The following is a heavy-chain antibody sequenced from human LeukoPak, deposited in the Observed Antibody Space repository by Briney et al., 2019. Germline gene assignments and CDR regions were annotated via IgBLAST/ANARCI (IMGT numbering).Heavy chain of an antibody. J-gene: IGHJ3*02. CDR3: ARIYCSGGSCGDAFDI. Sequence: GEPLKISCKGSGYSFTSYWIGWVRQMPGKGLEWMGIIYPGDSDTRYSPSFQGQVTISADKSISTAYLQWSSLKASDTAMYYCARIYCSGGSCGDAFDIWGQGTMVTVSS. CDR1: GYSFTSYW. D-gene: IGHD2-15*01. V-gene: IGHV5-51*01. CDR2: IYPGDSDT.